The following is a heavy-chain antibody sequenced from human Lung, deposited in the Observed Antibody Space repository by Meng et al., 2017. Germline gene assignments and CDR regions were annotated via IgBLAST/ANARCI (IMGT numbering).Heavy chain of an antibody. J-gene: IGHJ4*02. D-gene: IGHD1-14*01. CDR3: AKEPGRSDPGNYDY. Sequence: EVHLLESGGDLVQPGGSLLLSCVGSGFTFGNYAMGWVRQAPGKGLDWVSGINDNGAPPPSSSSAEGRFTISRDNSKNTVHLHMRSLRVEDTGVYYCAKEPGRSDPGNYDYWGKGTLVTVSS. V-gene: IGHV3-23*01. CDR2: INDNGAPP. CDR1: GFTFGNYA.